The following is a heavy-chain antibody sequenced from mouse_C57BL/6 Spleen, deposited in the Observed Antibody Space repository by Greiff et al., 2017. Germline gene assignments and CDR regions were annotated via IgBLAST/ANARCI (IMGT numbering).Heavy chain of an antibody. Sequence: QVQLQQPGAELVKPGASVKLSCKASGYTFTSYWMHWVKQRPGQGLEWIGMIHPNSGSTNYNEKFKSKATLTVDKSSSTAYMQLSSLTSEDSAVYYCVSTVAYYFDYWGQGTTLTVSS. V-gene: IGHV1-64*01. CDR2: IHPNSGST. J-gene: IGHJ2*01. CDR1: GYTFTSYW. D-gene: IGHD1-1*01. CDR3: VSTVAYYFDY.